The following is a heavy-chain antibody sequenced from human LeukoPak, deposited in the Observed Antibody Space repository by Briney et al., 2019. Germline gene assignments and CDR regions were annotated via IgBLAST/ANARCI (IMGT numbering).Heavy chain of an antibody. CDR1: GFTLSSYR. D-gene: IGHD3-10*01. CDR3: ARSPPHSGYYYMDV. Sequence: PGGSLRLSCAASGFTLSSYRMNWVRQAPGKGLEGVSYISSSSSTIYYADSVKGRFTISRDNAKNSLYLQMNSLRAEDTAVYYCARSPPHSGYYYMDVWGKGTTVTVSS. CDR2: ISSSSSTI. V-gene: IGHV3-48*01. J-gene: IGHJ6*03.